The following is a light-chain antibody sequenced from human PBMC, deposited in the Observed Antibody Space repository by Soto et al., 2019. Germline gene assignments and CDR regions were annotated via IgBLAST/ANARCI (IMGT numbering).Light chain of an antibody. V-gene: IGKV1-33*01. Sequence: DIQMTQSPSSLSASVGDRVTITCQASQDISNYLNWYQKKPGRAPKLLIYDASELETGVPSRFSGSGSGTDFTFTISSLQPEDIATYYCQQYDNLPLTFGGGTKVEIK. J-gene: IGKJ4*01. CDR3: QQYDNLPLT. CDR2: DAS. CDR1: QDISNY.